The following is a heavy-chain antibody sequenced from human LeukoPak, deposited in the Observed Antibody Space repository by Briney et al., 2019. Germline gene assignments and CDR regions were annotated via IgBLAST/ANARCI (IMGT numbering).Heavy chain of an antibody. CDR3: AADTFLWQQLVDAFDI. Sequence: SVKVSCKASGFTFTSSAMQWVRQARGQRLEWIGWIVVGSGNTNYAQKFQERVTITRDMSTSTAYMELSSLRSEDTAVYYCAADTFLWQQLVDAFDIWGQGTMVTVSS. D-gene: IGHD6-13*01. CDR2: IVVGSGNT. J-gene: IGHJ3*02. CDR1: GFTFTSSA. V-gene: IGHV1-58*02.